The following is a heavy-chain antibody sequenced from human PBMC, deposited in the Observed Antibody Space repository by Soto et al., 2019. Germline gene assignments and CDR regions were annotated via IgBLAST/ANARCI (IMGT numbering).Heavy chain of an antibody. CDR3: ARHEDEYQLLPARNWFDP. Sequence: SETLSLTCTVSGGSISSSSYYWGWIRQPPGKGLEWIGSIYYSGSTYYNPSLKSRVTISVDTSKNQFSLKLSSVTAADTAVYYCARHEDEYQLLPARNWFDPWGQGTQVTVSS. CDR1: GGSISSSSYY. CDR2: IYYSGST. D-gene: IGHD2-2*01. V-gene: IGHV4-39*01. J-gene: IGHJ5*02.